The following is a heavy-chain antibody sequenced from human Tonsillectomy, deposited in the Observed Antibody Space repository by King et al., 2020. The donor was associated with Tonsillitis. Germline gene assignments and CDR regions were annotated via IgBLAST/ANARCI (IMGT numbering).Heavy chain of an antibody. Sequence: VQLVESGGGLVKPGGSLRLSCAASGFTFSSYNMNWVRQAPGKGLEWVSSISSSSIYIYYADSVKGRVTISRDNAKKSLYLQMNSLRADDTAVYYCARSGLVLGDYYYYYYMDVWGKGTTVTVSS. CDR1: GFTFSSYN. CDR3: ARSGLVLGDYYYYYYMDV. J-gene: IGHJ6*03. CDR2: ISSSSIYI. V-gene: IGHV3-21*01. D-gene: IGHD3-10*01.